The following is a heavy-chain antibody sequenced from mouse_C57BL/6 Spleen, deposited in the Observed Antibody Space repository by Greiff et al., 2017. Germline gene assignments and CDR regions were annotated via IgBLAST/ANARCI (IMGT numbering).Heavy chain of an antibody. Sequence: EVKLQESGGGLVKPGGSLKLSCAASGFTFSDYGMHWVRQAPEKGLEWVAYISSGSSTIYYADTVKGRFTISRDNAKNTLFLQMTSLRSGDTAMYYCARGAGAFDYWGQGTTLTVSS. J-gene: IGHJ2*01. CDR2: ISSGSSTI. V-gene: IGHV5-17*01. CDR3: ARGAGAFDY. CDR1: GFTFSDYG. D-gene: IGHD4-1*01.